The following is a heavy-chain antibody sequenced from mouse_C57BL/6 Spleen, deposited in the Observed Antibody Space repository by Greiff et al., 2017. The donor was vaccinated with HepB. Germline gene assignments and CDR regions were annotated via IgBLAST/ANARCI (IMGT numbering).Heavy chain of an antibody. CDR3: AREGDGYDGLFDY. CDR2: INYDGSST. V-gene: IGHV5-16*01. J-gene: IGHJ2*01. CDR1: GFTFSDYY. Sequence: EVKVEESEGGLVQPGSSMKLSCTASGFTFSDYYMAWVRQVPEKGLEWVANINYDGSSTYYLDSLKSRFIISRDNAKNILYLQMSSLKSEDTATYYCAREGDGYDGLFDYWGQGTTLTVSS. D-gene: IGHD2-2*01.